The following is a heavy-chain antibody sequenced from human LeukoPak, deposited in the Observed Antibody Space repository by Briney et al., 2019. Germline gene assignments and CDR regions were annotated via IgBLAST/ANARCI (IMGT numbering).Heavy chain of an antibody. CDR2: ISGSGGRT. J-gene: IGHJ4*02. Sequence: GGSLRLSCAASGFTFSSYVMSWVRRAPGKGLEWVSDISGSGGRTYYADSVKGRFTISRDNSKNTLYLQMNSLRAEDTAVYYCAKKSSNWNCFDYWGQGTLVTVSS. D-gene: IGHD1-20*01. CDR1: GFTFSSYV. CDR3: AKKSSNWNCFDY. V-gene: IGHV3-23*01.